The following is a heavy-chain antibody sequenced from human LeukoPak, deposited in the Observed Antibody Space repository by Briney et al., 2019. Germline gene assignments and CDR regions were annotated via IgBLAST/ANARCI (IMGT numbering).Heavy chain of an antibody. Sequence: GSLRLSCAASGFMFSNFWMAWVRQAPGKGPEWVANIKYDESEKFHVDSVRGRFTISRGNAKNSLYLQMNTLRVEDSAVYFCVRDSDGALDYWGQGIQVTVSS. V-gene: IGHV3-7*01. CDR3: VRDSDGALDY. CDR2: IKYDESEK. CDR1: GFMFSNFW. D-gene: IGHD4-17*01. J-gene: IGHJ4*02.